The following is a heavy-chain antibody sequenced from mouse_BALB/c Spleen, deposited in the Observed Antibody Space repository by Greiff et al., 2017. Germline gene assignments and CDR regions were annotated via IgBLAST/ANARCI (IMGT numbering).Heavy chain of an antibody. J-gene: IGHJ3*01. V-gene: IGHV3-8*02. CDR3: AREGYGNYDPFAY. CDR2: ISYSGST. Sequence: EVQRVESGPSLVKPSQTLSLTCSVTGDSITSGYWNWIRKFPGNKLEYMGYISYSGSTYYNPSLKSRISITRDTSKNQYYLQLNSVTTEDTATYYCAREGYGNYDPFAYWGQGTLVTVSA. CDR1: GDSITSGY. D-gene: IGHD2-1*01.